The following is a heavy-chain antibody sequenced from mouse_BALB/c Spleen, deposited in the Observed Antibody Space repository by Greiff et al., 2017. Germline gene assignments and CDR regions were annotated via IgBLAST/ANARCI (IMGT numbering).Heavy chain of an antibody. V-gene: IGHV5-15*02. Sequence: DVHLVESGGGLVQPGGSRKLSCAASGFTFSDYGMAWVRQAPGKGPEWVAFISNLAYSIYYADTVTGRFTISRENAKNTLYLEMSSLRSEDTAMYYCARVLRPYYFDYWGQGTTLTVSS. D-gene: IGHD1-2*01. CDR2: ISNLAYSI. CDR1: GFTFSDYG. CDR3: ARVLRPYYFDY. J-gene: IGHJ2*01.